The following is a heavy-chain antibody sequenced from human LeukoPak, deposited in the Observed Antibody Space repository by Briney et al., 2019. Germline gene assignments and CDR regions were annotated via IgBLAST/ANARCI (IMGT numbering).Heavy chain of an antibody. D-gene: IGHD1-14*01. CDR2: IYHSGST. Sequence: SETQSLTCTVSGYSISSGYYWGWIRQPPGKGLEWIGSIYHSGSTYYNPSLKSRVTISVDTSKNQFSLKLSSVTAADTAVYYCARDRNLILGFDYWGQGTLVTVSS. CDR1: GYSISSGYY. V-gene: IGHV4-38-2*02. CDR3: ARDRNLILGFDY. J-gene: IGHJ4*02.